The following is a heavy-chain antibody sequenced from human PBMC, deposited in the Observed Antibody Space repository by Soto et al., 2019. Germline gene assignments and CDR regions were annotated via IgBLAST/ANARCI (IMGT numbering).Heavy chain of an antibody. J-gene: IGHJ6*02. V-gene: IGHV4-34*01. CDR2: INHSGST. Sequence: PSETLSLTCAVNGGSFSGYYRTWLRQPPGKGLEWIGEINHSGSTDYNPALKSRVMMSVDTSKNQFSLRVSSVTAADTAVYYCARARFDSWSHIYYGLDVWGQGTTVTVSS. D-gene: IGHD3-3*01. CDR3: ARARFDSWSHIYYGLDV. CDR1: GGSFSGYY.